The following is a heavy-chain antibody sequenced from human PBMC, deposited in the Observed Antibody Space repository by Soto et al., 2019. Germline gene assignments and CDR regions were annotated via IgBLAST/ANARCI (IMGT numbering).Heavy chain of an antibody. CDR1: GGSISAFY. J-gene: IGHJ3*02. D-gene: IGHD3-22*01. V-gene: IGHV4-59*01. CDR3: ARDHSYYYDSSGYRPYAFDI. CDR2: IYNNGGT. Sequence: PSETLSLTCTVSGGSISAFYWTWIRQPPGKGLDWIGYIYNNGGTNYNPSLQSRVTVSMDMSKNQFSLKLTSVTAADTAVYYCARDHSYYYDSSGYRPYAFDIWGQGTMVTVSS.